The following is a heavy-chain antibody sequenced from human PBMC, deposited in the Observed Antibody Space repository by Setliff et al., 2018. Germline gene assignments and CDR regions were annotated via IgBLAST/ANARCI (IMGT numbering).Heavy chain of an antibody. CDR2: IYSEGST. J-gene: IGHJ4*02. V-gene: IGHV4-61*10. D-gene: IGHD2-15*01. Sequence: KASETLSLTCTVSGGAFSSGSYYWSWIRQPAGKGLEWIGLIYSEGSTSYNPSLKSRLTMSVDTSKNQFSLKLTSVTAADTAVYYCATTTLGRYCSGGNCYFGYWGQGTLVTVSS. CDR1: GGAFSSGSYY. CDR3: ATTTLGRYCSGGNCYFGY.